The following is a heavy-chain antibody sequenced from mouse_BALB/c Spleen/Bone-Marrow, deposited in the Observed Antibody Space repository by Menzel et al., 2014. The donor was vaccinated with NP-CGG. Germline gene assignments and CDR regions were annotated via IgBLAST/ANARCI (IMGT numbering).Heavy chain of an antibody. J-gene: IGHJ1*01. CDR1: GYTFTDYN. CDR3: ARFRYDWYFDV. D-gene: IGHD2-14*01. CDR2: IYPYHRDT. V-gene: IGHV1S29*02. Sequence: VQLKESGPELVKPGASEKIKCKASGYTFTDYNMHWVKQSHGKSLEWIGYIYPYHRDTEYNQKFKRKATLTVDNSSSTAYMELRSLTSEDSAVYYCARFRYDWYFDVWGAGTTVTVSS.